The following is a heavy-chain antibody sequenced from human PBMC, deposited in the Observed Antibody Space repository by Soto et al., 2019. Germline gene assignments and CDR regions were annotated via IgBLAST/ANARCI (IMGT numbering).Heavy chain of an antibody. V-gene: IGHV4-59*01. J-gene: IGHJ4*02. Sequence: SETLSLTCSVSGGSISDYYWSWIRQPPGKGLEWIGYTYYGWNTNNNPSLKSRVTISVDTSKNQFSLKLISVTAADTAVYYCARDREYYDSSGLYFDYWGQGTLVTVSS. CDR2: TYYGWNT. D-gene: IGHD3-22*01. CDR1: GGSISDYY. CDR3: ARDREYYDSSGLYFDY.